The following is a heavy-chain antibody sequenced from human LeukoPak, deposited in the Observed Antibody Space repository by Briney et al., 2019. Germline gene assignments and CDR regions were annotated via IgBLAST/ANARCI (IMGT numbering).Heavy chain of an antibody. CDR1: GGSICSYY. D-gene: IGHD3-22*01. J-gene: IGHJ4*02. CDR3: ARALYYYDSSGYFDY. CDR2: IYYSGST. Sequence: SETLSLTCTVSGGSICSYYWSWIQQPPGKGLEWIGYIYYSGSTNYNPSLKSRVTISVDTSKNQFSLKLSSVTAADTAVYYCARALYYYDSSGYFDYWGQGTLVTVSS. V-gene: IGHV4-59*01.